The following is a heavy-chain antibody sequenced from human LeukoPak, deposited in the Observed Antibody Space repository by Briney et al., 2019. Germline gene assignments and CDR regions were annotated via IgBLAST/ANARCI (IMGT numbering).Heavy chain of an antibody. Sequence: PGGSLRLSCAASGLKFDNYGMSWVRQVPGKGLEWVSGINWDGGSTGYADSVKGRFTISRDNAKNSLYLQMDSLRAEDTALYYCAKDTGRPTDAITMEDNAFDIWGQGTMVTVSS. D-gene: IGHD3-3*01. CDR2: INWDGGST. V-gene: IGHV3-20*04. CDR1: GLKFDNYG. J-gene: IGHJ3*02. CDR3: AKDTGRPTDAITMEDNAFDI.